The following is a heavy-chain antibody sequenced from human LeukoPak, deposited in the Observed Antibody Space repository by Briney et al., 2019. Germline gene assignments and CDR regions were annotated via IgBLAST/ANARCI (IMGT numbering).Heavy chain of an antibody. CDR2: IYYSGST. CDR3: AKTAYYDHNGFDP. J-gene: IGHJ5*02. Sequence: PSETLSLTCTVSGGSISSYYWSWIRQPPGKGLEWIGYIYYSGSTNYNPSLKSRVTISVDTSKNQFSLKLSSVTAADTAVYYCAKTAYYDHNGFDPWGQGTLVTVSS. V-gene: IGHV4-59*01. D-gene: IGHD3-3*01. CDR1: GGSISSYY.